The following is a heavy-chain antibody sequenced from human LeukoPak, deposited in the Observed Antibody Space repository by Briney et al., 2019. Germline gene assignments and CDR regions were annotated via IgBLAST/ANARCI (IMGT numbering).Heavy chain of an antibody. V-gene: IGHV3-30*02. D-gene: IGHD6-6*01. CDR1: GFTFSSYG. CDR2: IRYDGSNK. CDR3: AKDQYRSSSPPLEY. Sequence: PGGSLRLSCAASGFTFSSYGMHWVRQAPGKGLEWVAFIRYDGSNKYYADSVKGRFTISRDNSKNTLYLQMNSLRAEDTAVYYCAKDQYRSSSPPLEYWGQGTLVTVSS. J-gene: IGHJ4*02.